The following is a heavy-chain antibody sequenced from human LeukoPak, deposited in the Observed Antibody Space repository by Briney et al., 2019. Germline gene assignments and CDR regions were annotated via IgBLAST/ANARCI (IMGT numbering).Heavy chain of an antibody. V-gene: IGHV3-33*06. CDR2: IWYDGSNK. J-gene: IGHJ4*02. Sequence: AGSLRLSCAASGFTFSSYGMHWVRQAPGKGLEWVAVIWYDGSNKYYADSVKGRFTISRDNSKNTLYLQMNSLRAEDKAVYYCAKDRMATITGFDFWGQGTLVTVSS. D-gene: IGHD5-24*01. CDR1: GFTFSSYG. CDR3: AKDRMATITGFDF.